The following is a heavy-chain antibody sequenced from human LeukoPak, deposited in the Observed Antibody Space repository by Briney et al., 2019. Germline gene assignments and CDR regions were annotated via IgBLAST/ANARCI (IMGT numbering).Heavy chain of an antibody. J-gene: IGHJ6*02. V-gene: IGHV3-73*01. Sequence: PGGSLILSCAASGFTFSGSAMHWVRQASGKGLEWVGRIRSKANSYATAYAASVKGRFTISRDDSKNTAYLQMNSLKTEDTAVYYCTRRGYCSSTICYAGVFGMDVWGQGTTVTVSS. CDR2: IRSKANSYAT. CDR1: GFTFSGSA. CDR3: TRRGYCSSTICYAGVFGMDV. D-gene: IGHD2-2*01.